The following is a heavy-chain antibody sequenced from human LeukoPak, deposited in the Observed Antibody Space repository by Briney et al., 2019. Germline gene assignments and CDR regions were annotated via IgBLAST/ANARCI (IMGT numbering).Heavy chain of an antibody. J-gene: IGHJ4*02. Sequence: PSETLSLTCNVSGYSISRGYYWGWIRQPPGKGLEWIGSVHHTGSTYYNPSLRSRVSISVDKSTNHISLEVTSVTAADTAVYYCARVPGSTPYYFDYWGQGTLVTVSS. CDR2: VHHTGST. CDR1: GYSISRGYY. V-gene: IGHV4-38-2*02. D-gene: IGHD2-2*01. CDR3: ARVPGSTPYYFDY.